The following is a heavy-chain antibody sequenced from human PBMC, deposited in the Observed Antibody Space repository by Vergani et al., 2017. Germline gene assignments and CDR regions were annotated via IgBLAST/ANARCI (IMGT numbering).Heavy chain of an antibody. CDR3: ASMQWGGPFDY. CDR2: IKEDGREK. J-gene: IGHJ4*02. D-gene: IGHD6-19*01. CDR1: GFTFSSYW. V-gene: IGHV3-7*03. Sequence: EVQLVESGGGLVQPGGSLRLSCAASGFTFSSYWMSWVRQAPGKGLEWVANIKEDGREKYYVDSVKCRFTISRDNAKNSLYLQMHSRRAEDTAVYYCASMQWGGPFDYWGQGTLVTVAS.